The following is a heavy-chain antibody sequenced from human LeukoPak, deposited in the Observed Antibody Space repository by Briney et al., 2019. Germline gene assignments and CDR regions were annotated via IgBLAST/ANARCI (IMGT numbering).Heavy chain of an antibody. CDR2: IYPGDSDT. V-gene: IGHV5-51*01. CDR1: GFSFTSYW. J-gene: IGHJ3*02. Sequence: GESLKISCKGSGFSFTSYWIGWVRQLPGQGLEWMEIIYPGDSDTRYSPSFRGQVTISADKSISTAFLQWSSLKASDTAMYYCATTAGSAWGSAFDIWGQGTMVTVSS. CDR3: ATTAGSAWGSAFDI. D-gene: IGHD3-16*01.